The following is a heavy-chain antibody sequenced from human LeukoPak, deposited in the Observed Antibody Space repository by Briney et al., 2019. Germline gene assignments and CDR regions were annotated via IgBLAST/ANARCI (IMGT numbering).Heavy chain of an antibody. CDR3: AREPKGGYCSGGSCTGPLYGMDV. CDR1: GGPISSYY. J-gene: IGHJ6*02. CDR2: IYYSGST. D-gene: IGHD2-15*01. V-gene: IGHV4-59*01. Sequence: ASETLPLTCTVSGGPISSYYWSWIRQPPGKGLEWIGNIYYSGSTNYNPSLKSRVTISVDTSKNQFSLKLSSVTAADTAVYYCAREPKGGYCSGGSCTGPLYGMDVWGQGTTVTVSS.